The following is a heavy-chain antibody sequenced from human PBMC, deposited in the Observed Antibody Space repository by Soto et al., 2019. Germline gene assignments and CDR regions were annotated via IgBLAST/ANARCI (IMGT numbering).Heavy chain of an antibody. CDR2: INAGNGNT. Sequence: ASVKVSCKASGYTFTIYAMHWVRQAPGQRLEWMGWINAGNGNTKYSQKFQGRVTITRDTSASTAYMELSSLRSEDTAVYYCARDYYDFWSGYDEYGMDVWGQGTTVTVSS. V-gene: IGHV1-3*01. J-gene: IGHJ6*02. CDR1: GYTFTIYA. D-gene: IGHD3-3*01. CDR3: ARDYYDFWSGYDEYGMDV.